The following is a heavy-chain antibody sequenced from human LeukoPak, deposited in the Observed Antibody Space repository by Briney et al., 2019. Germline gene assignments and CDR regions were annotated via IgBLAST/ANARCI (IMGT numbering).Heavy chain of an antibody. J-gene: IGHJ4*02. CDR1: GFTFSSYV. CDR3: ARVPYVSGTFDY. Sequence: GGSLRLSCAASGFTFSSYVIRWVRQAPGKGLEWVAVISHDGSSEHYADSVKGRFTISRDNSKNTLYLQMNSLRTEDTAVYYCARVPYVSGTFDYWGQGTLVTVSS. CDR2: ISHDGSSE. V-gene: IGHV3-30-3*01. D-gene: IGHD3-10*01.